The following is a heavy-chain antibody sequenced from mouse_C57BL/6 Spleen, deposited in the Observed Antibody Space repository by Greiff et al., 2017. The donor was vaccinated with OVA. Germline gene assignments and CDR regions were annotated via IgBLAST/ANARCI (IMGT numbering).Heavy chain of an antibody. Sequence: EVKLMESGPGLVKPSQSLSLTCSVTGYSITGGYYWNWIRQFPGNKLEWMGYISYDGSNNYNPSLKNRISITRDTSKNQFFLKLNSVTTEDTATYYCARDPWLPTFWGQGTLVTVSA. J-gene: IGHJ3*01. CDR3: ARDPWLPTF. D-gene: IGHD2-2*01. V-gene: IGHV3-6*01. CDR1: GYSITGGYY. CDR2: ISYDGSN.